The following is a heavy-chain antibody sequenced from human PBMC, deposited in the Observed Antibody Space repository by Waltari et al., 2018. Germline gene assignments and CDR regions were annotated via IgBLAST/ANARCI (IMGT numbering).Heavy chain of an antibody. CDR3: AAIPGYSYGLGWFDP. CDR2: IYYSGST. D-gene: IGHD5-18*01. Sequence: VQLQESGPGLVKPSETLSLTCTVSGGSISSYYWSWIRQPPGKGLEWIGYIYYSGSTNYNPALKSRVTISVDTSKNQFSLKLSSVTAADTAVYYCAAIPGYSYGLGWFDPWGQGTLVTVSS. CDR1: GGSISSYY. J-gene: IGHJ5*02. V-gene: IGHV4-59*08.